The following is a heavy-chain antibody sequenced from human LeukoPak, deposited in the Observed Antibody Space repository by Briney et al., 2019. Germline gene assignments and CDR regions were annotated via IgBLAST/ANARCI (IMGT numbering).Heavy chain of an antibody. Sequence: GASVKVSCKASRYTFSDYYLYWIRQAPGQGLEWMGWINPKSGGTNYAQKFRGRVTMTRDTSISTAYMDLSRLTSDDTAVYFCARAPRPVFGSGNNYFDYWGQGTLVTVSS. CDR1: RYTFSDYY. D-gene: IGHD6-19*01. CDR3: ARAPRPVFGSGNNYFDY. CDR2: INPKSGGT. J-gene: IGHJ4*02. V-gene: IGHV1-2*02.